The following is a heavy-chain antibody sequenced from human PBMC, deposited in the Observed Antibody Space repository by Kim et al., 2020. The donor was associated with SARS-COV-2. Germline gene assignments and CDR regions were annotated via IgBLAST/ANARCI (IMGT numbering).Heavy chain of an antibody. J-gene: IGHJ6*01. CDR1: GFTVSSHY. V-gene: IGHV3-53*01. Sequence: GGSLRLSCAASGFTVSSHYMSWVRQAPGKGLEWVSVIYSSGSKYYADSVKGRFTISRDNYKNTLYLQMNSLIAEDKATYYCARRGSYGGNYYYGMDVW. CDR3: ARRGSYGGNYYYGMDV. CDR2: IYSSGSK. D-gene: IGHD1-26*01.